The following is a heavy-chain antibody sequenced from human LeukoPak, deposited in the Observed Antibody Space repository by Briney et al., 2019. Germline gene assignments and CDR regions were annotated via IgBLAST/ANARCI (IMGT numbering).Heavy chain of an antibody. Sequence: ETLSLTCTVSGGSISSYYWSWIRQPAGKGLEWVSAISGSGGSTYYADSVKGRFTISRDNSKNTLYLQMNSLRAEDTAVYYCAKGRRSYGCLDYWGQGTLVTVSS. CDR3: AKGRRSYGCLDY. D-gene: IGHD5-18*01. J-gene: IGHJ4*02. CDR1: GGSISSYY. V-gene: IGHV3-23*01. CDR2: ISGSGGST.